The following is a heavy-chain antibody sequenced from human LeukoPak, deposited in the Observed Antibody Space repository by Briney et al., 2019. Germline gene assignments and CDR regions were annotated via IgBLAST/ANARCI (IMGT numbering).Heavy chain of an antibody. V-gene: IGHV3-23*01. J-gene: IGHJ4*02. CDR1: GFTFDDYA. Sequence: GRSLRLSCAASGFTFDDYAMHWVRQAPGKGLEWVSAISGSGASTYYADSVKGRFTISRDNSKNTLYLQMNSLRSEDTAVYYCARSLGKWSLGYWGQGTLVTVSS. CDR3: ARSLGKWSLGY. D-gene: IGHD2-15*01. CDR2: ISGSGAST.